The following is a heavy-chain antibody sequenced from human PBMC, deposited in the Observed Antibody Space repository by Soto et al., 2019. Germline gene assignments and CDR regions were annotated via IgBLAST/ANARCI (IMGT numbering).Heavy chain of an antibody. Sequence: SETLSLTCTVSGGSISSSSYYWGWIRQPPGKGLEWIGSIYYSGSTYYNPSLKSRVTISVDTSKNQFSLKLSSVTAADTAVYYCARQGRYYDYIWGSYRGGSAFDIWGQGTMVTVSS. J-gene: IGHJ3*02. CDR2: IYYSGST. V-gene: IGHV4-39*01. CDR3: ARQGRYYDYIWGSYRGGSAFDI. CDR1: GGSISSSSYY. D-gene: IGHD3-16*02.